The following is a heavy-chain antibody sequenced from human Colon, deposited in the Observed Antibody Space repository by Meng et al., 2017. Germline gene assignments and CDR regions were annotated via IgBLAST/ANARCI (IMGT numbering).Heavy chain of an antibody. J-gene: IGHJ4*02. Sequence: GHLTGSGQRLVRLSETLSLPCTLSGGSVSSPSYYWSWIRQPPGKGLEWIGYVYYTGSANYNPSLKSRVTISVDTSKNHFSLNLTSVTAADTAVYYCARGRGSYSSIDFWGQGTLVTVSS. CDR3: ARGRGSYSSIDF. V-gene: IGHV4-61*03. CDR1: GGSVSSPSYY. D-gene: IGHD1-26*01. CDR2: VYYTGSA.